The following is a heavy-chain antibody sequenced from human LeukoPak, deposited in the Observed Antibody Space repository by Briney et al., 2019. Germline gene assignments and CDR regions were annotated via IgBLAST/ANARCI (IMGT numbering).Heavy chain of an antibody. D-gene: IGHD3-22*01. J-gene: IGHJ3*02. Sequence: ASVKVSCKPSGYTFTSYGISWVRQAPGQGLEWMGWISAYNGITTYAQKLQGRVTMTTDPSTSTAYIELSSLRSDDTGVYYCAIVLYYCDRSGRIGAFDIWGQGKMVTVSS. CDR3: AIVLYYCDRSGRIGAFDI. CDR1: GYTFTSYG. V-gene: IGHV1-18*01. CDR2: ISAYNGIT.